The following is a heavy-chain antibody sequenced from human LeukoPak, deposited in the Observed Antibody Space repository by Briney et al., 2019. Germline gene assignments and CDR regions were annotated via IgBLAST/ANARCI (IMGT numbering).Heavy chain of an antibody. Sequence: SGTLSLTCTVSGGSISSYYWSWIRQPPGKGLEWIGYIYYSGSTNYNPSLKSRVTISVDTSKNQFSLKLSSVAAADTAVYYCASLTQDWGWYFDYWGQGTLVTVSS. CDR3: ASLTQDWGWYFDY. CDR1: GGSISSYY. D-gene: IGHD7-27*01. V-gene: IGHV4-59*01. CDR2: IYYSGST. J-gene: IGHJ4*02.